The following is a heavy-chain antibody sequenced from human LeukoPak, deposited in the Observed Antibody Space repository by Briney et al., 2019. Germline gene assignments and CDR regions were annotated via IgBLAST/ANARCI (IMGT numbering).Heavy chain of an antibody. Sequence: KPSETLSLTCNVSGGSIGRRSFYWGWIRQPPGQGLEFIGSIDHSGNTNYNSSLKSRVTISADTSRNQFSLKLRSVTAADTAVYYCARRASGGYSGYIDRWGLGTLVTVSS. CDR2: IDHSGNT. J-gene: IGHJ5*02. V-gene: IGHV4-39*01. D-gene: IGHD5-12*01. CDR3: ARRASGGYSGYIDR. CDR1: GGSIGRRSFY.